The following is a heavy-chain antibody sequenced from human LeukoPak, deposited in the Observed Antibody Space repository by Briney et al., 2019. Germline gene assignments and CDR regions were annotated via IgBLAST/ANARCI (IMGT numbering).Heavy chain of an antibody. CDR2: IIPIFGTA. CDR3: ARARQEPNWFDP. D-gene: IGHD1-14*01. CDR1: GYTFTGYY. V-gene: IGHV1-69*05. Sequence: GASVKVSCKASGYTFTGYYIHWVRQAPGQGLEWMGRIIPIFGTATYAQKFQGRVTITTDESTSTAYMELSSLRSEDTAVYYCARARQEPNWFDPWGQGTLVTVSS. J-gene: IGHJ5*02.